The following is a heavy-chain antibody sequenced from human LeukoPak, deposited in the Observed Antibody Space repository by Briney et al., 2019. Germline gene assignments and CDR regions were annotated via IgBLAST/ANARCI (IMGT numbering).Heavy chain of an antibody. CDR2: INPNSGGT. D-gene: IGHD2-2*03. J-gene: IGHJ4*02. V-gene: IGHV1-2*02. CDR3: AREVGYCSSTSCYGSFDY. Sequence: ASVKVSCKASGYTFTGYYMHWVRQAPGQGLEWMGWINPNSGGTNYAQKFQGRVTMTRDTSISTAYMELSRLRSDDTAVYYCAREVGYCSSTSCYGSFDYWGQGTLVTVSS. CDR1: GYTFTGYY.